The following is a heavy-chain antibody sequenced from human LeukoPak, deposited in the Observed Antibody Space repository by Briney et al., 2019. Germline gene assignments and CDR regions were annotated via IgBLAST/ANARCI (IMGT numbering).Heavy chain of an antibody. D-gene: IGHD2-15*01. CDR2: IRYDGSNK. Sequence: GGSLRLSCAASGFTFSSYGMHWVRQAPGKGLEWVAFIRYDGSNKYYADSVKGRLTISRDNSKNTLYLQMNSLRAEDTAVYYCAKEFKDTVVVVAASPPYGMDVWGQGTTVTVSS. J-gene: IGHJ6*02. V-gene: IGHV3-30*02. CDR1: GFTFSSYG. CDR3: AKEFKDTVVVVAASPPYGMDV.